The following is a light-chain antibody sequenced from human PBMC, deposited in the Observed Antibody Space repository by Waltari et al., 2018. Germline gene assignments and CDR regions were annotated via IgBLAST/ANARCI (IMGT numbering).Light chain of an antibody. V-gene: IGLV2-14*03. CDR2: DVA. J-gene: IGLJ2*01. CDR1: SSDVDGFNF. Sequence: QSALTPPASMSGSPGQSITISCTGTSSDVDGFNFVSWYQQYPGKAPKLIIYDVANRPSGVSHRFSGSRSGNTASLTISGLQAEDEADYYCSSYTSVNTRFGGGTKLTVL. CDR3: SSYTSVNTR.